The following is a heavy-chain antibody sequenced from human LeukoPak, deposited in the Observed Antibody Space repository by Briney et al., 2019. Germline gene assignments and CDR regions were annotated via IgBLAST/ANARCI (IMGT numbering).Heavy chain of an antibody. V-gene: IGHV4-61*02. CDR2: IYTSGST. D-gene: IGHD4-17*01. CDR3: ARRAATVTVNWFDP. Sequence: PSETLSLTCTVSGGSISSGSYYWSWIRQPAGKGLEWIGRIYTSGSTNYNPSLKSRVTISVDTSKNQFSPKLSSVTAADTAVYYCARRAATVTVNWFDPWGQGTLVTVSS. CDR1: GGSISSGSYY. J-gene: IGHJ5*02.